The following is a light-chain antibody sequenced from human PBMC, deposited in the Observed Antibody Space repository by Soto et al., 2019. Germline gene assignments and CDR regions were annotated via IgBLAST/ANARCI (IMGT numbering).Light chain of an antibody. CDR3: QQSYSTPLT. Sequence: DIQMTQSPSSLSASVGDRVTITCRASQSISSYLNWYQQKPGKAPKLLIYAASSLQSGVPSRFSGSGSGTDFTLTISSLQPEDFATYDCQQSYSTPLTFGGGTKVESK. CDR2: AAS. J-gene: IGKJ4*01. V-gene: IGKV1-39*01. CDR1: QSISSY.